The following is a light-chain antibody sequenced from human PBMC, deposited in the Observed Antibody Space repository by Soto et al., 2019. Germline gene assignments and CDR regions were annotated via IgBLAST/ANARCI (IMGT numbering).Light chain of an antibody. CDR3: QKYSSVPV. CDR2: AAS. V-gene: IGKV1-27*01. Sequence: DIQLTQSPTSLSASFGDRVTITCRASQGIRNFVAWYQQKPGKPPKLLIYAASTLQSGVPSRFSGSGSGTDFTLTINSLQPEDVATYSCQKYSSVPVFGPGTKVEI. J-gene: IGKJ3*01. CDR1: QGIRNF.